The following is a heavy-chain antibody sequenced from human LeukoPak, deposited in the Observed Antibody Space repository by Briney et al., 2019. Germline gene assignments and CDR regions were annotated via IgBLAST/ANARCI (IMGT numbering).Heavy chain of an antibody. CDR1: GFTFSNYG. CDR2: IRYDGSNR. Sequence: GGSLRLSCAASGFTFSNYGMHWVRQAPGKGLEWVAFIRYDGSNRYYADSVRGRFTISRDNSKNTLFLQMTSLTVEDTAVYYCARDANPNVVVVAATDYWGQGTLVTVSS. V-gene: IGHV3-30*02. CDR3: ARDANPNVVVVAATDY. J-gene: IGHJ4*02. D-gene: IGHD2-15*01.